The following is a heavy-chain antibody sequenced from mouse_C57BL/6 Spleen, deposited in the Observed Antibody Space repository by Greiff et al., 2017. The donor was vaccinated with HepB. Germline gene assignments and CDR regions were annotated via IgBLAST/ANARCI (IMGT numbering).Heavy chain of an antibody. CDR1: GYTFTSYW. V-gene: IGHV1-59*01. J-gene: IGHJ2*01. CDR2: IDPSDSYT. CDR3: ARRTDHYFDY. Sequence: QVQLQQPGAELVRPGTSVKLSCKASGYTFTSYWMHWVKQRPGQGLEWIGVIDPSDSYTNYNQKFKGKATLTVDTSSSTAYMQLSSLTSEDSAVYYCARRTDHYFDYWGQGTTLTVSS.